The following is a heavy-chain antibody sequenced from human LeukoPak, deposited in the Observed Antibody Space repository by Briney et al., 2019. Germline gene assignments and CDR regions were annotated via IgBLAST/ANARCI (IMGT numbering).Heavy chain of an antibody. J-gene: IGHJ4*02. CDR2: INPYHGGT. CDR1: GYTFTGYY. V-gene: IGHV1-2*02. CDR3: WRGTAVILTLDY. Sequence: ASVKVSCKASGYTFTGYYMHWVRQAPGPGLEWMGWINPYHGGTNYAHKSQDRVIMIRENSISTAYTELSSLRSDDTAVFYCWRGTAVILTLDYCGEGTLVTVSS. D-gene: IGHD4-17*01.